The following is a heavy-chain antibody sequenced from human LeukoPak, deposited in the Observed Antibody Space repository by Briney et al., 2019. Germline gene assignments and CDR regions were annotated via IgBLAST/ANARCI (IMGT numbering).Heavy chain of an antibody. V-gene: IGHV3-21*04. Sequence: GGSLRLSCAASGLTFSSYSMNWVRQAPGKGLEWVSSISSSSSYIYYADSVKGRFTISRDNAKNSLYLQMNSLRAEDTAVYYCAKVGRGYDYFDYWGQGTLVTVSS. CDR2: ISSSSSYI. D-gene: IGHD5-12*01. J-gene: IGHJ4*02. CDR3: AKVGRGYDYFDY. CDR1: GLTFSSYS.